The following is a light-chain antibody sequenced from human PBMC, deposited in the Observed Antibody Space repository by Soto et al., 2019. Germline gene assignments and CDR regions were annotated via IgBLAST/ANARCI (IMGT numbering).Light chain of an antibody. Sequence: DIQMTQSPSSLSASVGARVTITCRASQGISNNLAWYQQKPGKVPKLLIYAASTLRSGVPSRFSGSGSGTDFTLTISSLQPEDVAAYYCQKYNSEPFTFGPGTKVDIK. CDR1: QGISNN. CDR2: AAS. V-gene: IGKV1-27*01. J-gene: IGKJ3*01. CDR3: QKYNSEPFT.